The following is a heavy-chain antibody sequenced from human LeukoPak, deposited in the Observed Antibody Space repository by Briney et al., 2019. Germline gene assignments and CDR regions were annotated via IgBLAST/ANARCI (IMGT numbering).Heavy chain of an antibody. CDR3: AREVQRRYNWKHYYYFDY. V-gene: IGHV3-11*01. Sequence: PGGSLRLSCAASGFTFSSYAVSWICQAPGKGLEWVSYISSSGSTIYYADSVKGRFTISRDNAKNSLYLQMNSLRAEDTAVYYCAREVQRRYNWKHYYYFDYWGQGTLVTVSS. J-gene: IGHJ4*02. CDR1: GFTFSSYA. CDR2: ISSSGSTI. D-gene: IGHD1-20*01.